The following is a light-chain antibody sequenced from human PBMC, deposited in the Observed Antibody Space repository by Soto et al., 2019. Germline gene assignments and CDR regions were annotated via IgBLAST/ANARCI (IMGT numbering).Light chain of an antibody. CDR1: QSVSSSY. V-gene: IGKV3-20*01. CDR3: QQYGSSSWT. Sequence: EIVLTQSPGTLSLSPGERATLSCRASQSVSSSYLAWYQQKPGQAPRLLIYGTSSRATAIPDRFSGSGSGTDFPLTISRLEPEDFAVYYCQQYGSSSWTFGQGTKGDIK. CDR2: GTS. J-gene: IGKJ1*01.